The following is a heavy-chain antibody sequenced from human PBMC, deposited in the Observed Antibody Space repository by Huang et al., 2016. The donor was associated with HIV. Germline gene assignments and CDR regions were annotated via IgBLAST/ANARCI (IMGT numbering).Heavy chain of an antibody. Sequence: EVQLVESGGGLVQPGGSLRLSCAASGFSISSYWMHWVRQAQGKGMWWVSGSNRDGSRTSYADSVKGRVTISRDNAKNTLYLQMNSLRAEDTAVYYCARDPRIQSWLNFFDYWGQGTLFSVSS. CDR2: SNRDGSRT. V-gene: IGHV3-74*01. CDR3: ARDPRIQSWLNFFDY. D-gene: IGHD3-22*01. J-gene: IGHJ4*02. CDR1: GFSISSYW.